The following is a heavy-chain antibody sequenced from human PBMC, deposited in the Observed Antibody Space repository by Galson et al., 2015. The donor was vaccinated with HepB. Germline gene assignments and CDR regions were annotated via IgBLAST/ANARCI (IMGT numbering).Heavy chain of an antibody. CDR2: SGNT. D-gene: IGHD5-12*01. CDR3: ARGGDIVAYDGYFDY. V-gene: IGHV4-34*01. Sequence: SGNTTYNASLKNRVTLLVDTPKSQVSLKMSSVTAADTAVYYCARGGDIVAYDGYFDYWGRGTLVTVSS. J-gene: IGHJ4*02.